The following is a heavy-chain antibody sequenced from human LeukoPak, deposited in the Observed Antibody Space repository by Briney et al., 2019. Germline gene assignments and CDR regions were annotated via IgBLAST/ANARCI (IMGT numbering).Heavy chain of an antibody. CDR3: ARTYYDSSGYPRGYYFDY. CDR1: GGTFSSYA. D-gene: IGHD3-22*01. J-gene: IGHJ4*02. V-gene: IGHV1-69*04. Sequence: GASVKVSCKASGGTFSSYAISWGRQAPGQGLEWMGRIIPILGIANYAQKFQGRVTITADKSTSTAYMELSSLRSEDTAVYYCARTYYDSSGYPRGYYFDYWGQGTLVTVSS. CDR2: IIPILGIA.